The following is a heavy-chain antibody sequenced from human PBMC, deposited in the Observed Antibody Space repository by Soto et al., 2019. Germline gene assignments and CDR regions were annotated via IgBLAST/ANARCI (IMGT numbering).Heavy chain of an antibody. D-gene: IGHD5-12*01. CDR2: IIPIFGTA. CDR3: ARDRIRRSTGYSGYDFAFDY. J-gene: IGHJ4*02. CDR1: GGTFSSYA. Sequence: QVQLVQSGAEVKKPGSSVKVSCKASGGTFSSYAISWVRQAPGQGLEWMGGIIPIFGTANYAQKFQGRVTITADESTSTADMELSSRRSEDTAVYYCARDRIRRSTGYSGYDFAFDYWGQGTLVTVSS. V-gene: IGHV1-69*01.